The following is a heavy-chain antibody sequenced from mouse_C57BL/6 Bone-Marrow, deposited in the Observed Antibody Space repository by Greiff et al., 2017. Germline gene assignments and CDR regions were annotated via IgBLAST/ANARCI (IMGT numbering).Heavy chain of an antibody. J-gene: IGHJ1*03. Sequence: VKLMESGAELARPGASVKLSCKASGYTFTSYGISWVKQRTGQGLEWIGEIYPRSGNTYYNEKFKGKATLTADKSSSTAYMELRSLTSEDSAVYFCARDGRGTYWYFDVWGTGTTVTVSS. V-gene: IGHV1-81*01. D-gene: IGHD1-1*02. CDR1: GYTFTSYG. CDR3: ARDGRGTYWYFDV. CDR2: IYPRSGNT.